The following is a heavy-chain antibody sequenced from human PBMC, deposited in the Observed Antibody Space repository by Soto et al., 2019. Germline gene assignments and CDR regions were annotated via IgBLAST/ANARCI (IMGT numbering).Heavy chain of an antibody. CDR2: IYYSGST. V-gene: IGHV4-59*08. Sequence: SETLSLTCTVSGGSISSYYWSWIRQPPGKGLEWIGYIYYSGSTNYNPSLKSRVTISVDTSKNQFSLKLSSVTAADTAVYYCARLHDYYGSGSYDYWGQGTLVTVSS. CDR3: ARLHDYYGSGSYDY. J-gene: IGHJ4*02. D-gene: IGHD3-10*01. CDR1: GGSISSYY.